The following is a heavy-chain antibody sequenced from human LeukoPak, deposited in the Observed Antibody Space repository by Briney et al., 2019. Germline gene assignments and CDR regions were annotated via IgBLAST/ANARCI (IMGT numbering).Heavy chain of an antibody. D-gene: IGHD3-3*01. J-gene: IGHJ6*02. CDR1: GFTFSSYG. Sequence: PGGSLRLSCAASGFTFSSYGMHWVRQAPGKGLEWVAVISYDGSNKYYADSVKGRFTISRDNSKNTLYLQMNSLRAEDTAVYYCAKGRNYDFWGGYHRGSYYYYGMDVWGQGTTVTVSS. CDR2: ISYDGSNK. CDR3: AKGRNYDFWGGYHRGSYYYYGMDV. V-gene: IGHV3-30*18.